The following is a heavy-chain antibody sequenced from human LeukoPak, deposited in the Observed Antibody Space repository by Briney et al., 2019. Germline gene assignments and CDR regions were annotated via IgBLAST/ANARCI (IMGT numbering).Heavy chain of an antibody. CDR3: AKEDYYGSGRAVYFDY. V-gene: IGHV3-23*01. J-gene: IGHJ4*02. CDR1: GFTFSSYA. CDR2: ISGSGGST. Sequence: GGSLRLSCTAFGFTFSSYAMSWVRQAPGKGLEWVSAISGSGGSTYYADSVKDRFTISRDNSKNTLYLQMNSLRAEDTAVYYCAKEDYYGSGRAVYFDYWGQGTLVTVSS. D-gene: IGHD3-10*01.